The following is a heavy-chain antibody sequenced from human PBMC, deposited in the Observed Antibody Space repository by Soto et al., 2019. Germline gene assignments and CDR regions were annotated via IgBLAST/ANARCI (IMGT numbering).Heavy chain of an antibody. D-gene: IGHD1-20*01. J-gene: IGHJ6*03. CDR1: GFTFSSYA. CDR2: ISGSGGST. V-gene: IGHV3-23*01. Sequence: PGGSLRLSCAASGFTFSSYAMSWVRQAPGKGLEWVSAISGSGGSTYYADSVKGRFTISRDNSKNTLYLQMNSLRAEDTAVYYCAKNPGISYYYYYMDVWGKGTTVTVSS. CDR3: AKNPGISYYYYYMDV.